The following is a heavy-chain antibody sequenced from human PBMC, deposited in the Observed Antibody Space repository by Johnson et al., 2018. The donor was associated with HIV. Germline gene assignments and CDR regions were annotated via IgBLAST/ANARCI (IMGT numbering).Heavy chain of an antibody. J-gene: IGHJ3*02. CDR3: AKGIMYYVDAFDI. CDR1: GFTFDDYA. Sequence: QLVESGGGLVQPGRSLRLSCAASGFTFDDYAMHWVRQAPGKGLEWVSGISWNSGSIGYADSVKGRFTISRDNAKNSLYLQMNRLRAEDTALYYCAKGIMYYVDAFDIWGQGTRVTVSS. CDR2: ISWNSGSI. D-gene: IGHD3-3*01. V-gene: IGHV3-9*01.